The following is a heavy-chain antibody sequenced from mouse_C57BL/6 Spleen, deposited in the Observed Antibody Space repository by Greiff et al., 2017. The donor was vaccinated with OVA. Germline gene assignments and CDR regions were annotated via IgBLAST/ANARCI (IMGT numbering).Heavy chain of an antibody. CDR1: GFSLTSYG. J-gene: IGHJ4*01. CDR2: IWRGGST. V-gene: IGHV2-5*01. Sequence: VKLVESGPGLVQPSQSLSITCTVSGFSLTSYGVHWVRQSPGKGLEWLGVIWRGGSTDYNAAFMSRLSITKDNSKSQVFFKMNSLQADDTAIYYCAKIYYDYDYYAMDYWGQGTSVTVSS. D-gene: IGHD2-4*01. CDR3: AKIYYDYDYYAMDY.